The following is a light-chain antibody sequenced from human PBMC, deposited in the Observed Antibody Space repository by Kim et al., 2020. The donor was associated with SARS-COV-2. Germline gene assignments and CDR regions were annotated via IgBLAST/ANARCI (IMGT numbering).Light chain of an antibody. CDR3: CSYAGSRNV. CDR1: CSDVGNYDL. J-gene: IGLJ7*01. CDR2: GIT. Sequence: PGHWITISCTGTCSDVGNYDLFSGDQPHPGRAPKLMIYGITKRPSGVSDRFSGSKSGNTASLTISGLQAEDEADYYCCSYAGSRNVFGGGTQLTVL. V-gene: IGLV2-23*02.